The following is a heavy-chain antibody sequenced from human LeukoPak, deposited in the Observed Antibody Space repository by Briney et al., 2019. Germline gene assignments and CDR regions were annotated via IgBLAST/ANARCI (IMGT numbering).Heavy chain of an antibody. J-gene: IGHJ6*02. V-gene: IGHV1-69*04. CDR3: ARDRAGVATSHPRTNYYYYYGMDV. CDR2: IIPILGIA. CDR1: GGTFSSYA. D-gene: IGHD5-12*01. Sequence: SVKVSCTASGGTFSSYAISWVRQAPGQGLEWMGRIIPILGIANYAQKFQGRVTITADKSTSTAYMELSSLRSEDTAVYYCARDRAGVATSHPRTNYYYYYGMDVWGQGTTVTVSS.